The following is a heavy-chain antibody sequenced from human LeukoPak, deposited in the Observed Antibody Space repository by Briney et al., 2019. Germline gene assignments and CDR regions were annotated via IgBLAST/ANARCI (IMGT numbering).Heavy chain of an antibody. Sequence: GGSLRLSCAASGFTFSNYGMNWVRQAPGKGLEWVSSISSSSTYIYHADSVKGRFTISRDNAKNSLSLQMNSLRAEDTAVYYCAKSSGWNYYYYYRDGWGKGTTVSASS. CDR2: ISSSSTYI. J-gene: IGHJ6*03. V-gene: IGHV3-21*04. CDR3: AKSSGWNYYYYYRDG. CDR1: GFTFSNYG. D-gene: IGHD6-19*01.